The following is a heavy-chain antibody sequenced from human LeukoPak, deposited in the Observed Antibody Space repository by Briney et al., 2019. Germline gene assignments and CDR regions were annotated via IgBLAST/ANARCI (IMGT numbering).Heavy chain of an antibody. CDR2: ISNSGST. D-gene: IGHD3-22*01. J-gene: IGHJ4*02. CDR1: GGSISSYF. CDR3: AGGSSGYYYG. V-gene: IGHV4-59*01. Sequence: SETLSLTCIVSGGSISSYFWSWIRQPPGKGLEWIGYISNSGSTNYNPSLKSRVTISADTSKNQFSLKLSSVTAADTAVYYCAGGSSGYYYGWGQGTLATVSS.